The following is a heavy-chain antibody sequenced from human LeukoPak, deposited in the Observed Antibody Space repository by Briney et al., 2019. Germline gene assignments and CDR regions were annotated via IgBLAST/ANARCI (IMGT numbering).Heavy chain of an antibody. CDR2: ISYDETKK. V-gene: IGHV3-30*18. Sequence: PGGSLRLSCAASGFRFSSYGMHWVRQAPGKGLEWVAVISYDETKKFYTDSVKGRFTISRDNSKNTLNLQMNSLRAEDTAVYYCAKDPTHYRVWDYYETIGLSYWGQGTLVTVSS. CDR1: GFRFSSYG. J-gene: IGHJ4*02. CDR3: AKDPTHYRVWDYYETIGLSY. D-gene: IGHD3-22*01.